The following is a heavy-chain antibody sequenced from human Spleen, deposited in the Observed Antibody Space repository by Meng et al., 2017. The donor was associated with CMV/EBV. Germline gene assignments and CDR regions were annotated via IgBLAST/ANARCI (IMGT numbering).Heavy chain of an antibody. CDR3: ARDLGDYGDYPDY. Sequence: GESLKISCAASGFTFSSYWMSWVRQAPGKGLEWVANIKQDGSEKYYVDSVKGRFTISRDNAKNSLYLQMNSLRAEDTAVYYCARDLGDYGDYPDYWGQGTLVTVSS. D-gene: IGHD4-17*01. CDR1: GFTFSSYW. CDR2: IKQDGSEK. J-gene: IGHJ4*02. V-gene: IGHV3-7*01.